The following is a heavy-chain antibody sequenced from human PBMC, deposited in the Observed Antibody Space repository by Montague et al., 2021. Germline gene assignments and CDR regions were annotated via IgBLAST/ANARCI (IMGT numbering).Heavy chain of an antibody. D-gene: IGHD3-10*01. CDR2: N. CDR3: ARHSYRTFDF. V-gene: IGHV6-1*01. Sequence: NEYAESVKGRITINPDTPKNQFSLHLTSVTPEDTAVYYCARHSYRTFDFWGQGTLATVSS. J-gene: IGHJ4*02.